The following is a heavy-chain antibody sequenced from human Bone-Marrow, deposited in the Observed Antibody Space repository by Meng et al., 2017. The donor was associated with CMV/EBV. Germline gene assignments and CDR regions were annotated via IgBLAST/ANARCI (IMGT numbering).Heavy chain of an antibody. Sequence: TFSSYWMSWVRQAPGKGLEWIGSIYYSGSTYYNPSLKSRVTISVDTSKNQFSLKLSSVTAADTAVYYCAREGSTSCYDYWGQGTLVTVSS. D-gene: IGHD2-2*01. CDR2: IYYSGST. J-gene: IGHJ4*02. CDR3: AREGSTSCYDY. V-gene: IGHV4-39*07. CDR1: TFSSYW.